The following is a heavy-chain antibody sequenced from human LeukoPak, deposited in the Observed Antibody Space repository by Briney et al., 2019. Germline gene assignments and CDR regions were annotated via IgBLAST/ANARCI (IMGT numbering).Heavy chain of an antibody. CDR1: GFTFSRYA. CDR3: ARDLTDDFWSGYHFDY. Sequence: GGSLRLSCAASGFTFSRYALHWVRQAPGKGLEWVAVISSDGSNKYYAGSVEGRFTISRDNYNNTLLLQMNSLRAEDTAVYYCARDLTDDFWSGYHFDYWGQGTLVTVSS. D-gene: IGHD3-3*01. CDR2: ISSDGSNK. V-gene: IGHV3-30-3*01. J-gene: IGHJ4*02.